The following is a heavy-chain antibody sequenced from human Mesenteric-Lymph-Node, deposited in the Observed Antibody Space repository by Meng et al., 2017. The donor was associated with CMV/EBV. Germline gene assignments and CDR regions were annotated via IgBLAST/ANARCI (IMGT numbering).Heavy chain of an antibody. Sequence: GVGVGWTRQPPGKALEWLALIYWNDDKRYSPSLKSRLTITKDTSKNQVVLTMTNMDPVDTATYYCAHSQQLTYYDFWSGYFVNWFDPWGQGTLVTVSS. J-gene: IGHJ5*02. D-gene: IGHD3-3*01. CDR1: GVG. CDR3: AHSQQLTYYDFWSGYFVNWFDP. V-gene: IGHV2-5*01. CDR2: IYWNDDK.